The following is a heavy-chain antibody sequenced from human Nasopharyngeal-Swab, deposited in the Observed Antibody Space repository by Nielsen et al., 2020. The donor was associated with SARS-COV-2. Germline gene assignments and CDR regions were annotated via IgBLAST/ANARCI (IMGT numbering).Heavy chain of an antibody. D-gene: IGHD1-1*01. J-gene: IGHJ4*02. V-gene: IGHV4-4*02. Sequence: PPGKGLEWIGEIYHSGSTNYNPSLKSGVTISVDKSKNQFSLWLCSVTAADTAVYYCTRAGTTSPETPFDYWGQGTLVTVSS. CDR2: IYHSGST. CDR3: TRAGTTSPETPFDY.